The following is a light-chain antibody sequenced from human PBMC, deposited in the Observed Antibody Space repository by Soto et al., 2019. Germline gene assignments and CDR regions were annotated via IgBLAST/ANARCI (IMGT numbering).Light chain of an antibody. CDR3: QHYTAYPLT. CDR1: QSLSSD. V-gene: IGKV1-5*03. Sequence: DIQMTQSPSTLSASVGDRVTITCRASQSLSSDLAWYQQKPGKAPKLLIYQASSFKAGVPSRFTGTGSGAEFSLTTSSLQPDDSATYYCQHYTAYPLTFGGGTKVETK. J-gene: IGKJ4*01. CDR2: QAS.